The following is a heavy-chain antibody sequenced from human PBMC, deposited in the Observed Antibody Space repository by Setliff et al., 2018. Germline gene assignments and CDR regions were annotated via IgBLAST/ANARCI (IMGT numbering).Heavy chain of an antibody. CDR1: GYTFTDDY. Sequence: GASVKVSCKASGYTFTDDYMYWVKQAPGKGLEWMGRIDPEDGKTVYAEKFQGRVIISADTSIDTVYLEIDSLRSEDTAVYYCARMSGFLYMDVWGKGTTVTVSS. CDR3: ARMSGFLYMDV. J-gene: IGHJ6*03. CDR2: IDPEDGKT. D-gene: IGHD3-3*01. V-gene: IGHV1-69-2*01.